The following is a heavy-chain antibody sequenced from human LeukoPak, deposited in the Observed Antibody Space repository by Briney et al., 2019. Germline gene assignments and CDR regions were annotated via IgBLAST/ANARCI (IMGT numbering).Heavy chain of an antibody. CDR1: GFAFDDYA. J-gene: IGHJ6*02. CDR2: ISWNSGSI. Sequence: QAGGSLRLSCAASGFAFDDYAMHWVRQAPGKGLEWVSGISWNSGSIGYADSVKGRFTISRDNAKNSLYLQVNSLRAEDTALYYCAKDQDYYYYYGMDVWGQGTTVTVSS. CDR3: AKDQDYYYYYGMDV. V-gene: IGHV3-9*01.